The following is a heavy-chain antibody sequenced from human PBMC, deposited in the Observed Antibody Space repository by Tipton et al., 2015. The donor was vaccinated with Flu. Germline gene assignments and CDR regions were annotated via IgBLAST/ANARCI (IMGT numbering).Heavy chain of an antibody. CDR2: MHYGGSA. Sequence: TLSLTCSASGGSISGYYWSWIRQPPGKGLEWIGYMHYGGSANYSPSLKSRVTISVDTSKNQFSLWLSSVTAADTAVYYCARNDHMGPYDYWGQGSLVTVSS. J-gene: IGHJ4*02. CDR3: ARNDHMGPYDY. D-gene: IGHD1-1*01. V-gene: IGHV4-59*01. CDR1: GGSISGYY.